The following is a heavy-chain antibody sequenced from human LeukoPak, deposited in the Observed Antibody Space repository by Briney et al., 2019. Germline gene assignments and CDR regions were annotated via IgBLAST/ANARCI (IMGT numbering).Heavy chain of an antibody. V-gene: IGHV4-59*11. CDR2: IYYSGST. CDR3: ARDLLGCSGGSCYDY. Sequence: SETLSLTCTVSGVSISSHYWSWIRQPPGKGLEGVGYIYYSGSTNYNPSLKSRVTISVDTSKNQFSLKLSSVTAADTAVYYCARDLLGCSGGSCYDYWGQGTLVTVSS. D-gene: IGHD2-15*01. J-gene: IGHJ4*02. CDR1: GVSISSHY.